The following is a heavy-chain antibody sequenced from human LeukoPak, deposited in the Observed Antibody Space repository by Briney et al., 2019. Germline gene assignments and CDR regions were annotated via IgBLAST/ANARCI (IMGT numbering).Heavy chain of an antibody. V-gene: IGHV1-2*02. CDR1: GYTFTGYY. J-gene: IGHJ4*02. CDR2: INPNSGGT. D-gene: IGHD3-22*01. CDR3: ARGDYYDSSGFADY. Sequence: ASVKVSCKASGYTFTGYYMHWVRQAPGQGLEWMGWINPNSGGTNYAQKFQGRVTMTRDTSISTAYMELSRLRSDDTAVYYCARGDYYDSSGFADYWGQGTLVTVSS.